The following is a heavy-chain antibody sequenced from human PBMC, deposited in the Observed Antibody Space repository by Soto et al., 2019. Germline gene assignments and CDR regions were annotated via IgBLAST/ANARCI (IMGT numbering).Heavy chain of an antibody. CDR3: AKDQRMLATTEIDN. D-gene: IGHD5-12*01. CDR2: ITYDGNDE. Sequence: QVQLVESGGGVVQPGGSLRLSCVASGFIFSSYGLHWVRQAPGKGLEWVAVITYDGNDESYADSVKGRFSISRDNYKNTLYLQMNSLRPEDTAVYHCAKDQRMLATTEIDNWGQGTLVTVSS. CDR1: GFIFSSYG. J-gene: IGHJ4*02. V-gene: IGHV3-30*18.